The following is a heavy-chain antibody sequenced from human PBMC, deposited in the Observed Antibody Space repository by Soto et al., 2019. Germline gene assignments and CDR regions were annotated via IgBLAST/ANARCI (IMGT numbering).Heavy chain of an antibody. CDR2: IYYSGST. V-gene: IGHV4-59*01. D-gene: IGHD2-15*01. CDR3: AREYCSGGSCYNADWFDP. Sequence: QVQLQESGPGLVKPSETLSLTCTVSGGSISSYYWSWIRQPPGKGLEWIGYIYYSGSTNYNPSLKSRATISVDTSKNQFSLKLSSVTAADTAVYYCAREYCSGGSCYNADWFDPWGQGTLVTVSS. J-gene: IGHJ5*02. CDR1: GGSISSYY.